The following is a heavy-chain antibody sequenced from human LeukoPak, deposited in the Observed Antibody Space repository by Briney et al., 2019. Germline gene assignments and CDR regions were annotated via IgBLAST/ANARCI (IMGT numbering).Heavy chain of an antibody. D-gene: IGHD4-17*01. Sequence: AGGSLRLSCAASGFTVSSDYMSWVRQAPGKGLEWVSIIYSGGDTYYADSVKGRFTISRDNSKNTLYLQMNSLRAEDTAVYYCARSAHDYGDYVSRGAFDIWGQGTMVTVSS. CDR1: GFTVSSDY. CDR2: IYSGGDT. J-gene: IGHJ3*02. V-gene: IGHV3-66*02. CDR3: ARSAHDYGDYVSRGAFDI.